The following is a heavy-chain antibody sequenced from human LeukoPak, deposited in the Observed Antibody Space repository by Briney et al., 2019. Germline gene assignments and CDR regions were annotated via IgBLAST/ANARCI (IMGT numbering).Heavy chain of an antibody. V-gene: IGHV1-2*06. CDR1: GYTFTGYY. D-gene: IGHD2-15*01. J-gene: IGHJ4*02. CDR3: ARIPQIYCSGGSCYSLLY. Sequence: GASAKVSCKASGYTFTGYYMHWVRQAPGQGLEWMGRINPNSGGTNYAQKFQGRVTMTRDTSISTAYMELSRLRSDDTAVYYCARIPQIYCSGGSCYSLLYWGQGTLVTVSS. CDR2: INPNSGGT.